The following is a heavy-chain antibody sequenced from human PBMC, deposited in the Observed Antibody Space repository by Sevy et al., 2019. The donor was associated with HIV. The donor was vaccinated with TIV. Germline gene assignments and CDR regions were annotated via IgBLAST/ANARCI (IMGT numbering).Heavy chain of an antibody. V-gene: IGHV3-33*08. CDR2: IWYDGTIK. J-gene: IGHJ4*02. CDR3: ARGEGYCGGDCYSIDY. Sequence: GGSLRLSCAASGFTFSSYVMHWVRQAPGKGLEWVALIWYDGTIKYYADSVKGRFTISRDNSRDILFLQMNSLTPEDTAVYYCARGEGYCGGDCYSIDYWGQGALVTVSS. CDR1: GFTFSSYV. D-gene: IGHD2-21*02.